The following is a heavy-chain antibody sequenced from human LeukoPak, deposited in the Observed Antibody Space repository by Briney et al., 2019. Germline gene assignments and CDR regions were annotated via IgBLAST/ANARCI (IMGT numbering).Heavy chain of an antibody. D-gene: IGHD1-26*01. CDR1: GFTFSSYW. V-gene: IGHV3-74*01. CDR2: INSDGSST. Sequence: EGSLRLSCAASGFTFSSYWMHWVRQAPGKGLVWVSRINSDGSSTSYADSLKGRFTISRDNAKNTLYLQMNSLRAEDTAVYYCAREGSGSYYEGMDVWGQGTTVTVSS. J-gene: IGHJ6*02. CDR3: AREGSGSYYEGMDV.